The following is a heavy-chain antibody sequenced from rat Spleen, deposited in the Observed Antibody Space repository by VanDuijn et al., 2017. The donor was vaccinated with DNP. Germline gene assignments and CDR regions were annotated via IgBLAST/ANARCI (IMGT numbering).Heavy chain of an antibody. CDR2: INSSGGST. V-gene: IGHV5-20*01. CDR3: ATEDYGYPCDY. CDR1: GFTFSDYD. D-gene: IGHD1-7*01. J-gene: IGHJ2*01. Sequence: EVQLVESGGGLVQPGRSLKLSCVVSGFTFSDYDMAWVRQAPTKGLEWVASINSSGGSTYYRDSVKGRFTVSRDNAKSTLYLQMDSLRSEDTATYYGATEDYGYPCDYWGQGVMVTVSS.